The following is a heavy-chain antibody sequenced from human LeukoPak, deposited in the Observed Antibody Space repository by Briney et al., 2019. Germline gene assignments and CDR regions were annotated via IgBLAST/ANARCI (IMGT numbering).Heavy chain of an antibody. Sequence: PSQTLSLTCTVSGGSISSGDYYWSWIRQPPGKGLEWIGYIYYSGSTYYNPSLKRRVTISVDTSKNQFSLKLSSVTAADTAVYYCASDDGSGRIDYWGQGTLVTVSS. CDR3: ASDDGSGRIDY. V-gene: IGHV4-30-4*01. J-gene: IGHJ4*02. CDR1: GGSISSGDYY. D-gene: IGHD3-10*01. CDR2: IYYSGST.